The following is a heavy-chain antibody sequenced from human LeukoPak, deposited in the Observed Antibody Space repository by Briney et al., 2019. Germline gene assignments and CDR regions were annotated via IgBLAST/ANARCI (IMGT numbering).Heavy chain of an antibody. V-gene: IGHV3-30*02. CDR1: GFTFSSYG. D-gene: IGHD4/OR15-4a*01. CDR2: IRYDGSNK. J-gene: IGHJ4*02. CDR3: ARRAGAYSHPYDY. Sequence: GGSLRLSCAASGFTFSSYGMHWVRQAPGKGLEGVAFIRYDGSNKYYADSVKGRFTISRDNSKNTLYLQMNSLRAEDTAVYYCARRAGAYSHPYDYWGQRTLVTVSS.